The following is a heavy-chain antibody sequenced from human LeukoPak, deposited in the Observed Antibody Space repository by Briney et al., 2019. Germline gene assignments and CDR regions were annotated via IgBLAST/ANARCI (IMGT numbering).Heavy chain of an antibody. CDR2: IKRKSDGGTA. CDR3: TTGMTMVNY. J-gene: IGHJ4*02. CDR1: GFIFSDAW. D-gene: IGHD3-10*01. Sequence: EGSLRLSCTVSGFIFSDAWMSWVRQAPGKGLEWVAYIKRKSDGGTANYAAPVKGRFTVSRDDSKNTLYLQMNSLKTDDTAVYYCTTGMTMVNYWGQGTLVTVSS. V-gene: IGHV3-15*01.